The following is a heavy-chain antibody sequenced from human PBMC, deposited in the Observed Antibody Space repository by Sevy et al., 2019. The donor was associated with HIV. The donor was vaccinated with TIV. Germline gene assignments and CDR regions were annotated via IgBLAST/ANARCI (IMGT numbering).Heavy chain of an antibody. CDR3: AKVAYSSSLRGYFGY. CDR2: ISYDGSNK. CDR1: GFTFSSYG. Sequence: GGSLRLSCAASGFTFSSYGMHWVRQAPGKGLEWVAVISYDGSNKYYADSVKGRFTISRDNSKNTLYLQMNSLRAEDTAVYYCAKVAYSSSLRGYFGYWGQGTLVTVSS. J-gene: IGHJ4*02. V-gene: IGHV3-30*18. D-gene: IGHD6-6*01.